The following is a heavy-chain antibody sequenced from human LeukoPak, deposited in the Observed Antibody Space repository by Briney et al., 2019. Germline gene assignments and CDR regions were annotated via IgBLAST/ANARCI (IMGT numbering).Heavy chain of an antibody. V-gene: IGHV4-34*01. D-gene: IGHD1-1*01. CDR1: GGSFSGYY. J-gene: IGHJ5*02. Sequence: SETLSLTCAVYGGSFSGYYWSWIRQPPGKGLEWIGEINHSGSTNYNPSLKSRVTISVDTSKNQFSLKLSSVTAADTAVYYCARGRTRVPYNWFAPWGQGTLVTVSS. CDR3: ARGRTRVPYNWFAP. CDR2: INHSGST.